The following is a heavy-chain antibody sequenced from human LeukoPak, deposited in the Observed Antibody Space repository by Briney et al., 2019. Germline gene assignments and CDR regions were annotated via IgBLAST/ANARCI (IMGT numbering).Heavy chain of an antibody. CDR3: ARSREYSYGYGPFDY. V-gene: IGHV2-70*11. Sequence: ESGPALVKPTQTLTLTCTFSGCSLSTSGMCVSWIRQPPGKALEWLARIDWDDDKYYSTSLKTRLTISKDTSKNQVVLTMTNMDPVDTATYYCARSREYSYGYGPFDYWGQGTLVTVTS. CDR1: GCSLSTSGMC. J-gene: IGHJ4*02. D-gene: IGHD5-18*01. CDR2: IDWDDDK.